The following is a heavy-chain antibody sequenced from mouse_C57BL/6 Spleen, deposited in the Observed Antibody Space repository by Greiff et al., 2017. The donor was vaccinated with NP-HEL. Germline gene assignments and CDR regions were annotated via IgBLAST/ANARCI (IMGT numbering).Heavy chain of an antibody. CDR2: INPNYGTT. Sequence: VQLQQSGPELVKPGASVKISCKASGYSFTDYNMNWVKQSNGKSLEWIGVINPNYGTTSYNQKFKGKATLTVDKSYSTAYMQLNSLTADDSAVYYCARGGGSGYYDVWGTRTTVTVAS. CDR3: ARGGGSGYYDV. CDR1: GYSFTDYN. J-gene: IGHJ1*03. V-gene: IGHV1-39*01. D-gene: IGHD1-1*01.